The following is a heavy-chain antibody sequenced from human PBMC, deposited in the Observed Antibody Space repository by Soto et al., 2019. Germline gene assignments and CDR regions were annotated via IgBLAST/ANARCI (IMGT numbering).Heavy chain of an antibody. CDR3: ARVGVGSYHFDF. V-gene: IGHV3-74*01. CDR1: GFTFSSYW. CDR2: INTDGRST. J-gene: IGHJ4*02. Sequence: EVQLVESGGGLVQPGGSLRLSCAASGFTFSSYWMHSVRQAPGKGLVWVSRINTDGRSTSYADSVKGRFTISRDNAKNTLYLQMNSLRAEDTAVYYCARVGVGSYHFDFWGQGTLVTVSA. D-gene: IGHD3-10*01.